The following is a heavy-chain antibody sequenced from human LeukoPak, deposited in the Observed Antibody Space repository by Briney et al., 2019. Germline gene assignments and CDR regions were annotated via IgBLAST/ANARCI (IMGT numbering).Heavy chain of an antibody. D-gene: IGHD4-23*01. CDR1: RYTFTSYD. CDR3: ARVSRYGGNSGS. J-gene: IGHJ4*02. CDR2: MNPNSGNT. Sequence: ASVKVSCKASRYTFTSYDINWVRQATGQGLEWMGWMNPNSGNTGYAQKFQGRVTMTRNTSISTAYMELSSLRSEDTAVYYCARVSRYGGNSGSWGQGTLVTVSS. V-gene: IGHV1-8*01.